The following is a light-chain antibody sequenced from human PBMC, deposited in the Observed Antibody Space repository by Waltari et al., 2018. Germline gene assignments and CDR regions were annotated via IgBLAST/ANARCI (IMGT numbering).Light chain of an antibody. CDR2: GNN. CDR3: QSYDSSLSDSYV. J-gene: IGLJ1*01. CDR1: RSHIGADYD. Sequence: QSVLTQPPSVSGAPGQRVTISCTGSRSHIGADYDVPWYQQLPGTAPKLLIYGNNNRPSGVPDRFSGSKSGTSASLAITGLQAEDEADYFCQSYDSSLSDSYVFGTGTKVTVL. V-gene: IGLV1-40*01.